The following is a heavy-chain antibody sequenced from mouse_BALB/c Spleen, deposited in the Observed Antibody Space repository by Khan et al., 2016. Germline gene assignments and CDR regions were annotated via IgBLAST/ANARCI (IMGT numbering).Heavy chain of an antibody. J-gene: IGHJ3*01. D-gene: IGHD2-1*01. Sequence: QVQLKQSGPGLVQPSQSLSITCTVSGFSLTTFGVHWVRQSPGKGLEWLGVIWNGGNTDYNAAFISRLSINKDNSKSQVFLKMNSLQADDTAIYYCSSRGGSYGNYGFAYWGQGTLVTVSA. CDR3: SSRGGSYGNYGFAY. CDR1: GFSLTTFG. V-gene: IGHV2-4-1*01. CDR2: IWNGGNT.